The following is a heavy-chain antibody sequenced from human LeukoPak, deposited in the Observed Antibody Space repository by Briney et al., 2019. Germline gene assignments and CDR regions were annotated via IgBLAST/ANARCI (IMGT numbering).Heavy chain of an antibody. CDR2: ISAYNGNT. CDR1: GYTFTSYG. J-gene: IGHJ6*03. Sequence: ASVKVSCKASGYTFTSYGISWVRQAPGQGLEWMGWISAYNGNTNYAQKLQGRVTMTTDTSTSTAYMELRSLRSDDTAVYYCARDLGSLYYYYMDVWGKGTTVTISS. CDR3: ARDLGSLYYYYMDV. D-gene: IGHD6-13*01. V-gene: IGHV1-18*01.